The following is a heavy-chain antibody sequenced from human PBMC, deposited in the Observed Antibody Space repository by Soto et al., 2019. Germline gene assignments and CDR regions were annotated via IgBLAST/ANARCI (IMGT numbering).Heavy chain of an antibody. D-gene: IGHD2-21*02. Sequence: ASVKVSCKTSGYTFSNYGINWVRQAPGQGLEWMGWINAGNGNTKYSQKFQGRVTITRDTSASTAYMELSSLRSEDTAVYYCARSIVVVTALDYWGQGTLVTVSS. CDR3: ARSIVVVTALDY. J-gene: IGHJ4*02. CDR1: GYTFSNYG. V-gene: IGHV1-3*01. CDR2: INAGNGNT.